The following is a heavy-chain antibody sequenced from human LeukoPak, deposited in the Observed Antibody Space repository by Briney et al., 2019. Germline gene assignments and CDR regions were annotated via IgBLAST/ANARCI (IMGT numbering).Heavy chain of an antibody. CDR1: GERVSSTGAS. Sequence: SQTLSLTCAISGERVSSTGASWNWIRQSPSSGLEWLGRTYYRSKWYYEYALSVQSRIIVAPDTSKNQFSLQLNSVTPEDTAVYYCVRGNYNRDYWGQGFLVTVSS. D-gene: IGHD5-24*01. V-gene: IGHV6-1*01. CDR3: VRGNYNRDY. J-gene: IGHJ4*02. CDR2: TYYRSKWYY.